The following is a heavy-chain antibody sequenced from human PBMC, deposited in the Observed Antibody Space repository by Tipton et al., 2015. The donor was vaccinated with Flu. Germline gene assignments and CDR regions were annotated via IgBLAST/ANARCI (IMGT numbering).Heavy chain of an antibody. CDR3: ARDLGGGSGWYRYFDI. CDR2: IFYTGDT. D-gene: IGHD6-19*01. V-gene: IGHV4-59*12. J-gene: IGHJ4*02. Sequence: TLSLTCTVSGGSFSNYYWNWIRQPPGKGLEWIGYIFYTGDTSYNPSLKSRVTISTETSKNQFSLKLTSVTAADTAVYYCARDLGGGSGWYRYFDIWGQGTLVTVSS. CDR1: GGSFSNYY.